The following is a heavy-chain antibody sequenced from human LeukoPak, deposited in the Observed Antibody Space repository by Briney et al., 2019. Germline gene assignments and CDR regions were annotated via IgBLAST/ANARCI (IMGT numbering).Heavy chain of an antibody. CDR3: ARSDSYDFWSGYPQYFQH. CDR2: IYHSGST. CDR1: GYSISSGYY. Sequence: PSETLSLTCTVSGYSISSGYYWGWIRQPPGKGLEWIGSIYHSGSTYYNPSLKSRVTISVDTSKNQFSLKLSSVTAADTAVYYCARSDSYDFWSGYPQYFQHWGQGTLVTVSS. J-gene: IGHJ1*01. D-gene: IGHD3-3*01. V-gene: IGHV4-38-2*02.